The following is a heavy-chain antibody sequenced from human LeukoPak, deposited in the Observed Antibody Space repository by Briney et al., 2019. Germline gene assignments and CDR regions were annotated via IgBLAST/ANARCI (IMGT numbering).Heavy chain of an antibody. J-gene: IGHJ3*02. CDR3: ARGKSIAVAGDFDI. D-gene: IGHD6-19*01. Sequence: SETLSLTCAVYGGSFSGYYWSWIRQPPGKGLEWIGEINHSGSTKYNPSLKSRVTISVDTSKNQFSLKLSSVTAADTAVYYCARGKSIAVAGDFDIWGQGTMVTVSS. CDR1: GGSFSGYY. CDR2: INHSGST. V-gene: IGHV4-34*01.